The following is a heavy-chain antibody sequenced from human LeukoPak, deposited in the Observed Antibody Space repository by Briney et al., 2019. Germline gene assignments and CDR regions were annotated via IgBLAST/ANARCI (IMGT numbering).Heavy chain of an antibody. Sequence: ASVKVSCKASGYTFTGYYMHWVRQAPGQGLEWMGWINPNSGGTNYAQKFQGRVTMTRDTSISTAYMELSRLRSDDTAVYHCASHYSDYGPYGMDVWGQGTTDTVSS. CDR2: INPNSGGT. CDR3: ASHYSDYGPYGMDV. V-gene: IGHV1-2*02. J-gene: IGHJ6*02. D-gene: IGHD4-11*01. CDR1: GYTFTGYY.